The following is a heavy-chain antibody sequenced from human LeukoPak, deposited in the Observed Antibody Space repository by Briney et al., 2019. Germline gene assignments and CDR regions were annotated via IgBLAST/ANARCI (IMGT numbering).Heavy chain of an antibody. CDR2: IYYTGNT. D-gene: IGHD3-22*01. Sequence: KPSETLSLTCTVSGGSIGSSTYYWGWIRQPPGKGLELIGSIYYTGNTYYNPSLKSRVTIYVDTSQNQFSLKLSSVTAADTAVYYCARRVEDYYDSSGYYSDAFDIWGQGTMVTVSS. CDR3: ARRVEDYYDSSGYYSDAFDI. CDR1: GGSIGSSTYY. J-gene: IGHJ3*02. V-gene: IGHV4-39*01.